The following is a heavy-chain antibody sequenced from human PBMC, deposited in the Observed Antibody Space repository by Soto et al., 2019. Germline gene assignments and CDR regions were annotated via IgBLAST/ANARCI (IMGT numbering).Heavy chain of an antibody. CDR3: ARLWGHGYSAYEIDY. D-gene: IGHD5-12*01. CDR1: GGSISSRSYY. Sequence: QLQLQESGPGLVKPSETLSLTCTVSGGSISSRSYYWGWIRQPPGKGLEWIGSIYYSGSTYYNPSLKSRVTISVDTSKNQFSLTLSSVTAADTAVFYCARLWGHGYSAYEIDYWGQGTLVTVSS. CDR2: IYYSGST. J-gene: IGHJ4*02. V-gene: IGHV4-39*01.